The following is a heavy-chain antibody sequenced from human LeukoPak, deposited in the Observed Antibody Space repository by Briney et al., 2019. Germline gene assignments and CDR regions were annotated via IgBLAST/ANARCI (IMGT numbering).Heavy chain of an antibody. CDR1: GFTFSSCG. CDR2: ISGSGGST. V-gene: IGHV3-23*01. J-gene: IGHJ4*02. CDR3: AKYYYDSSEGYFDY. Sequence: PGGSLRLSCAASGFTFSSCGMSWVRQAPGEGLEWVSAISGSGGSTYYADSVKGRFTISRDNSKNTLYLQMNSLRAEDTAVYYCAKYYYDSSEGYFDYWGQGTLVTVSS. D-gene: IGHD3-22*01.